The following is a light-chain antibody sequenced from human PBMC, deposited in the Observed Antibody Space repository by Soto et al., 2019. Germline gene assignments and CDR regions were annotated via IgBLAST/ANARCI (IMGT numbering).Light chain of an antibody. CDR2: DAS. CDR1: QSVSSS. CDR3: QQRSSWPPT. V-gene: IGKV3-11*01. J-gene: IGKJ1*01. Sequence: EIVLTQSPATLSLSPGERASLSCRASQSVSSSLAWYQQKPGQAPRLLIYDASNRATGVPARISGSGSGTDFTLTISSLEPEDFAVYYCQQRSSWPPTFGQGTKVEFK.